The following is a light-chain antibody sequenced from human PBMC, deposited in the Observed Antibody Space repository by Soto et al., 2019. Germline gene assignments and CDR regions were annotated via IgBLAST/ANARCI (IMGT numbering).Light chain of an antibody. V-gene: IGKV3-20*01. CDR3: QQYGSSIT. Sequence: EIVLTQSPGTLSLSPGERATLSCRASQTISSSYLAWYQQRPGQAPRLLIYGASGRPTGIPDRFSGSGSGTDFTLTISRLEPEDFAVYYCQQYGSSITFGKGTRLEIK. J-gene: IGKJ5*01. CDR2: GAS. CDR1: QTISSSY.